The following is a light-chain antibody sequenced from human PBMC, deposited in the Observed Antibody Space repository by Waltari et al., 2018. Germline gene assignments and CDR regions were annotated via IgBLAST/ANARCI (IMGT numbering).Light chain of an antibody. CDR1: QSISSS. CDR3: QQSYSTPPK. J-gene: IGKJ1*01. Sequence: DIQMTQSPSSLSASVGDRVTITCRASQSISSSLNWYQQKPGKAPKLLIYAASSLKSGVPSRFSGSGSGTDFTLTISSLQPEDFATYYCQQSYSTPPKFGQGTKVEIK. V-gene: IGKV1-39*01. CDR2: AAS.